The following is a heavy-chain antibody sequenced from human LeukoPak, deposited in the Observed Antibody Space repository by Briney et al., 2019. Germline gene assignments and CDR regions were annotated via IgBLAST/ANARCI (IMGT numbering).Heavy chain of an antibody. J-gene: IGHJ4*02. D-gene: IGHD2-2*01. V-gene: IGHV4-59*06. Sequence: KPSETLSLTCTVSGGSISSYYWSWIRQPPGKGLEWIGYIYYSGSTYYNPSLKSRVTISVDTSKNQFSLKLSSVTAADTAVYYCAREPRDCSSTSCYLNYFDYWGQGTLVTVSS. CDR1: GGSISSYY. CDR3: AREPRDCSSTSCYLNYFDY. CDR2: IYYSGST.